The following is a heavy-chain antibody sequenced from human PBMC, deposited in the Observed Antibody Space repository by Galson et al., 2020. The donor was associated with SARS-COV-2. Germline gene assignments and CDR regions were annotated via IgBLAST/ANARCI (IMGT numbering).Heavy chain of an antibody. CDR3: TTDSAVRDIVVVPAANYYYYYGMDV. CDR2: ITSKTDGGTT. Sequence: GGSLRLSCAASGFTFSNAWMSWVRQAPGKGLEWVGRITSKTDGGTTDYAAPVQGSFTISRDESKNTLYLQMNSLKTEDTAVYYCTTDSAVRDIVVVPAANYYYYYGMDVWGQGTTVTVSS. D-gene: IGHD2-2*01. V-gene: IGHV3-15*01. CDR1: GFTFSNAW. J-gene: IGHJ6*02.